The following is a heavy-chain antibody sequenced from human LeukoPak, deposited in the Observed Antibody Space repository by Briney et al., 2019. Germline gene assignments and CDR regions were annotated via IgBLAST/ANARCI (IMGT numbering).Heavy chain of an antibody. CDR1: GFTFSNYA. Sequence: GGSLRLSCEASGFTFSNYAMSWVRQAPGKGLECVSGICGHGISIYYADSVKGRFTISRDNSKSTLYLVMNSLRAEDTAVYYCAKEDGNCGSGRYYYFDYWGQGTLVTVSS. V-gene: IGHV3-23*01. CDR3: AKEDGNCGSGRYYYFDY. CDR2: ICGHGISI. J-gene: IGHJ4*02. D-gene: IGHD3-10*01.